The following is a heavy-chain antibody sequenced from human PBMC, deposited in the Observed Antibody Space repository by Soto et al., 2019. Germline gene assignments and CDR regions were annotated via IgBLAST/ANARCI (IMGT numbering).Heavy chain of an antibody. CDR3: ARRGVVPGYYYYYMDV. CDR1: GDSFTSYW. D-gene: IGHD2-15*01. V-gene: IGHV5-51*01. CDR2: IYPGDSDT. Sequence: PGESLKISCKGSGDSFTSYWIGWVRQMPGKGLEWMGIIYPGDSDTRYSPSFQGQVTISADKSISTAYLQWSSLKASDTAMYYCARRGVVPGYYYYYMDVWGKGTTVTVSS. J-gene: IGHJ6*03.